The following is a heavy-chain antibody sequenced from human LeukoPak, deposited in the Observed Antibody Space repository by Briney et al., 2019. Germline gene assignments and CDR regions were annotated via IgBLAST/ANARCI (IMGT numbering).Heavy chain of an antibody. CDR2: INRDGSTT. CDR3: ARDKKSGESSEIDY. J-gene: IGHJ4*02. D-gene: IGHD3-10*01. Sequence: GGSLRLSCAASGFTFSNYWLHWVRQAPGKGLVWVSRINRDGSTTKYADSVKGRFTVSRDNAKNTLNLQMNSLRAEDTAVYYCARDKKSGESSEIDYWGQGTLVAVSS. V-gene: IGHV3-74*03. CDR1: GFTFSNYW.